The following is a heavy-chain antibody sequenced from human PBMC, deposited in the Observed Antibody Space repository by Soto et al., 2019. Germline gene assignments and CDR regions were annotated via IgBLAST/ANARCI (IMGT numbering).Heavy chain of an antibody. Sequence: SETLPLTWTVSGGSITRGGYYWSWIRQHPGKGLEWIGYIYNSGTTYYNPSLKSRVTISVDTSKNQFSLKLTSVTAADTAVYYCARDPAPWGQGTLVTVSS. CDR1: GGSITRGGYY. CDR3: ARDPAP. CDR2: IYNSGTT. J-gene: IGHJ5*02. V-gene: IGHV4-31*02.